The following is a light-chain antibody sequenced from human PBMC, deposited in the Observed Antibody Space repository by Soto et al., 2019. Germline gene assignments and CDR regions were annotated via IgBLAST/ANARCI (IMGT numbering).Light chain of an antibody. V-gene: IGKV3-15*01. CDR3: QQYNNWPPIT. CDR2: GAS. Sequence: EIVMTQSPATLSVSPGERATLSCRASQSVSSNLAWYQQKPGQAPRLLIYGASTRATGITARFSGSGSGTEFTLPISSLQSEEVAVYYCQQYNNWPPITFGQGTRLEIK. CDR1: QSVSSN. J-gene: IGKJ5*01.